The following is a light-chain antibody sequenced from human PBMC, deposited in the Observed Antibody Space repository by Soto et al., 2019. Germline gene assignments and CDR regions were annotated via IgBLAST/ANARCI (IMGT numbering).Light chain of an antibody. CDR3: QHYNNWPPWP. Sequence: EIVMTQSPATLSVSPGERATLSCRASQSVSSNLAWYQQKPGQAPRHLIYGASTRATGIPARFSGSGSGTEFTLTISSLQSEDFAVYYCQHYNNWPPWPFGQGTKVEIK. CDR2: GAS. V-gene: IGKV3-15*01. J-gene: IGKJ1*01. CDR1: QSVSSN.